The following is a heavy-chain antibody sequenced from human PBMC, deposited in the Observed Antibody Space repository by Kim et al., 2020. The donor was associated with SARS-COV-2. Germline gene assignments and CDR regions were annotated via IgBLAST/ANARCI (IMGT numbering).Heavy chain of an antibody. CDR1: GYTFTSYG. Sequence: ASVKVSCKASGYTFTSYGISWVRQAPGQGLEWMGWISAYNGNTNYAQKLQGRVTMTTDTSTSTAYMELRSLRSDDTAVYYCARDYRSNDYGRFLDYWGQGTLVTVSS. CDR3: ARDYRSNDYGRFLDY. CDR2: ISAYNGNT. V-gene: IGHV1-18*01. D-gene: IGHD4-17*01. J-gene: IGHJ4*02.